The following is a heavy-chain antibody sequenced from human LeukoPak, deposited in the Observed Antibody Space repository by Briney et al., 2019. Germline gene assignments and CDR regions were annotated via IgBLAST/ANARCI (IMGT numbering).Heavy chain of an antibody. Sequence: GGSLRLSCAASGITFSGYWMNWVRQAPGEGLEWVGSIKGDGSERYYVDSVKGRFTISRDNAKNSLYLQMNSLRAEDTAVYYCASPYCSSTSCWGQGTLVTVSS. CDR2: IKGDGSER. V-gene: IGHV3-7*01. D-gene: IGHD2-2*01. CDR1: GITFSGYW. CDR3: ASPYCSSTSC. J-gene: IGHJ4*02.